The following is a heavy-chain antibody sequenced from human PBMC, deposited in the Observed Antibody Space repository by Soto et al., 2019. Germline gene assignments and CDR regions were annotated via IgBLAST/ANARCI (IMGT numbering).Heavy chain of an antibody. CDR3: ARTTMTFYYFDF. J-gene: IGHJ4*02. CDR2: INPDGRTT. CDR1: GFTFSTYW. Sequence: GGSLRLSCAASGFTFSTYWMNWVRQAPGKGLVWVSLINPDGRTTTYADSVKGRFTMTRDTSTSTVYMELSSLRSEDTAVYYCARTTMTFYYFDFWGQGTLVTVSS. D-gene: IGHD4-17*01. V-gene: IGHV3-74*01.